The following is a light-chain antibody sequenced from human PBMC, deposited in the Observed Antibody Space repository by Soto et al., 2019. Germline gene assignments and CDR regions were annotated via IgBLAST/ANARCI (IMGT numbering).Light chain of an antibody. CDR1: SGDIGRFNY. Sequence: QSVLTQPASVSGSPGQSITISCTGTSGDIGRFNYVSWYQHHPGKAPKVMIYDVSNRPSGVSDRFSGSKSGNTASLTISGLQAEDEADYYCSSYTHTTSRYVFGAGTRSPS. J-gene: IGLJ1*01. CDR3: SSYTHTTSRYV. CDR2: DVS. V-gene: IGLV2-14*03.